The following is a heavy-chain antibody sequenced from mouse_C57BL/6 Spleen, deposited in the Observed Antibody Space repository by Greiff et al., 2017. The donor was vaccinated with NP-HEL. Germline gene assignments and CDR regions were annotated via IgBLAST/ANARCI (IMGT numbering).Heavy chain of an antibody. CDR3: ARNPRFAY. CDR2: ISSGSSTI. V-gene: IGHV5-17*01. CDR1: GFTFSDYG. J-gene: IGHJ3*01. Sequence: EVQGVESGGGLVKPGGSLKLSCAASGFTFSDYGMHWVRQAPEKGLEWVAYISSGSSTIYYADTVKGRFTISRDNAKNTLFLQMTSLRSEDTAMYYCARNPRFAYWGQGTLVTVSA.